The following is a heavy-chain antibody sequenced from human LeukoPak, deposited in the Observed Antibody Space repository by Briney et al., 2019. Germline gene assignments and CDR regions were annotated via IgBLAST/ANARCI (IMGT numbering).Heavy chain of an antibody. J-gene: IGHJ4*02. Sequence: PGGSLRFSCAASGFSFSDSALHWVRQASGKGLEWVGRIRSELSGYVTAYAASVKGRFTISRDDSKNTAYLQMNSLETEDTAAYYCTRHLGDDDYGDFNDYWGQGILVTVSS. CDR1: GFSFSDSA. CDR3: TRHLGDDDYGDFNDY. CDR2: IRSELSGYVT. D-gene: IGHD4-17*01. V-gene: IGHV3-73*01.